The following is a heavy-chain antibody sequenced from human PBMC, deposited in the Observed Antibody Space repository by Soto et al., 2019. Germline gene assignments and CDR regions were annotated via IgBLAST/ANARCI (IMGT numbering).Heavy chain of an antibody. CDR1: GFTFSNAW. CDR2: IKSKTDGGTT. D-gene: IGHD3-10*01. J-gene: IGHJ4*02. V-gene: IGHV3-15*07. CDR3: TTSGVRGVINY. Sequence: EVQLVESGGGLVKPGGSLRLSCAASGFTFSNAWMNWVRQAPGKGLEWVGRIKSKTDGGTTDYAAPVKGRFTISTNDSKITLYLQMNSLKTEDTAVYYCTTSGVRGVINYWGQGTLVTVSS.